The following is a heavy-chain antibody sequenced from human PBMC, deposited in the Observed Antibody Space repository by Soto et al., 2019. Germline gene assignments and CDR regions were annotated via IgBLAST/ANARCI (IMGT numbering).Heavy chain of an antibody. CDR1: GYTFTSYG. CDR3: ARDFDDFWSCYYAQNWFDP. V-gene: IGHV1-18*01. Sequence: QVQLVQSGAEVKKPGASVKVSCKASGYTFTSYGISWVRQAPGQGLEWMGWISAYNGNTNYAQKLQGRVTMTTDTSTSTAYMELRSLRSDDTAVYYCARDFDDFWSCYYAQNWFDPWGQGTLVTVSS. D-gene: IGHD3-3*01. J-gene: IGHJ5*02. CDR2: ISAYNGNT.